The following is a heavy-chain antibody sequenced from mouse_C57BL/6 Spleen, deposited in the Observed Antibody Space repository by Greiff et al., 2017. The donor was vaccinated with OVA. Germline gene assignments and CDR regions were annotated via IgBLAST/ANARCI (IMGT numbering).Heavy chain of an antibody. CDR3: ASIYDGYYIYAMDY. CDR2: IWSGGST. D-gene: IGHD2-3*01. V-gene: IGHV2-2*01. CDR1: GFSLTSYG. Sequence: QVQLQESGPGLVQPSQSLSITCTVSGFSLTSYGVHWVRQSPGKGLEWLGVIWSGGSTDYNAAFISRLSISKDNSKSQVFFKMNSLQADDTAIYYCASIYDGYYIYAMDYWGQGTSVTVSS. J-gene: IGHJ4*01.